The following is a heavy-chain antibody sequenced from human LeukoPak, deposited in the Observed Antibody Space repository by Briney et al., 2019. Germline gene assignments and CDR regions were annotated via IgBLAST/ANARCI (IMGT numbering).Heavy chain of an antibody. CDR2: INHSGST. D-gene: IGHD3-9*01. CDR1: GGSFSGYY. V-gene: IGHV4-34*01. CDR3: ARDIPYDILTGDNMFDY. J-gene: IGHJ4*02. Sequence: SETLSLTCAVYGGSFSGYYWSWIRQPPGKGLKWIGEINHSGSTNYNPSLKSRVTISVDTSKNQFSLKLSSVTAADTAVYYCARDIPYDILTGDNMFDYWGQGTLVTVSS.